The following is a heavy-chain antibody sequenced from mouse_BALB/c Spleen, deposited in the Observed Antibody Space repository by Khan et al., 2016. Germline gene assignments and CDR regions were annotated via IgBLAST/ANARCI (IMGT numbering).Heavy chain of an antibody. V-gene: IGHV9-3*02. CDR2: INTNTGEP. D-gene: IGHD1-1*02. Sequence: QIQLVQSGPELKKPGETVKISCKASGYTFTNYGMNWVKQAPGKGLKWMGWINTNTGEPTYAEEFKGRFAFSLETSASTAYLQINNLKNEDTATYFCARGRDLGGNWFAYWGQGTLVTFSA. CDR1: GYTFTNYG. CDR3: ARGRDLGGNWFAY. J-gene: IGHJ3*01.